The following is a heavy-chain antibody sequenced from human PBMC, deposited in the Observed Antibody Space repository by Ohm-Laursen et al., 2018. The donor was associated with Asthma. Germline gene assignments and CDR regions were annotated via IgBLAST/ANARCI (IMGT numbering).Heavy chain of an antibody. CDR3: SRVEQFSSAFDI. CDR1: EFTFSLYS. J-gene: IGHJ3*02. V-gene: IGHV3-21*01. Sequence: SLRLSCAASEFTFSLYSMNWVRQAPGKGLEWVSSIKSGTSDTYYADSVKGRFTISRDNAKNSLYLQMNSLRADDTAVYYCSRVEQFSSAFDIWGQGTMVTVSS. D-gene: IGHD1/OR15-1a*01. CDR2: IKSGTSDT.